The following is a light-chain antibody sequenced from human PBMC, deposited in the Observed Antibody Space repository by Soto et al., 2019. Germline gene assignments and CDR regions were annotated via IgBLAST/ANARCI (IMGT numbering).Light chain of an antibody. Sequence: TQSPGTLSLSPGERATLSCRASQSVSSWLAWYQQKPGKAPKLLIYKASSLESGVPSRFSGSGSGTEFTLTISSLQPDDFATYYCQQYNSYPSFGGGTKVEIK. CDR2: KAS. V-gene: IGKV1-5*03. CDR1: QSVSSW. CDR3: QQYNSYPS. J-gene: IGKJ4*01.